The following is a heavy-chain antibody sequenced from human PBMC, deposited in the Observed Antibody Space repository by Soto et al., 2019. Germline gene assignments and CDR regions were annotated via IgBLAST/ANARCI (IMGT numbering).Heavy chain of an antibody. J-gene: IGHJ6*02. CDR1: GFTFSSYG. D-gene: IGHD6-19*01. CDR2: ISYDGSNK. Sequence: QVQLVESGGGVVQPGRSLRLSCAASGFTFSSYGMHWVRQAPGKGLEWVAVISYDGSNKYYADSVKGRFTISRDNSKNTLYLQMNSLRAEDTAVYYCAKGSASSGWPPSSRTSYYFSGMDAWGQGTTVTVSS. CDR3: AKGSASSGWPPSSRTSYYFSGMDA. V-gene: IGHV3-30*18.